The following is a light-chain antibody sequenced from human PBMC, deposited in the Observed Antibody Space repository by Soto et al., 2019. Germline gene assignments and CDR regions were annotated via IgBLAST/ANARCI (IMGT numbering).Light chain of an antibody. CDR2: GAS. CDR3: QQYNNWPPIT. CDR1: QSVSSK. Sequence: ETVMTQSPATLSVSPWERATLSCRASQSVSSKLAWYQQKPGQAPRLLLYGASTRATGIPARFSGSGSGTEFTLSISSLQSEDSAVYYCQQYNNWPPITFGQGTRLEIK. V-gene: IGKV3D-15*01. J-gene: IGKJ5*01.